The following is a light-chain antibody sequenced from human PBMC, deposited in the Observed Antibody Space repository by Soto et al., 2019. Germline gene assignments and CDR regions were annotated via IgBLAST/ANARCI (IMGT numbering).Light chain of an antibody. CDR3: QQYGSSPLT. CDR1: QSVSSSF. CDR2: GAS. Sequence: EIVLTQSPGTLSLSPGERATLSCRASQSVSSSFLAWYQQKPGQAPRLLIYGASRSATGIPDRFSGSGSGTDFTLTISRLEPEDVAVYYCQQYGSSPLTFGGGTKVEI. J-gene: IGKJ4*01. V-gene: IGKV3-20*01.